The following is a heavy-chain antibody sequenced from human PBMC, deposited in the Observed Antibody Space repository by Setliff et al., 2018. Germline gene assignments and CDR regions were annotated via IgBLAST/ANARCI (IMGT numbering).Heavy chain of an antibody. D-gene: IGHD1-1*01. V-gene: IGHV3-49*04. CDR1: GFTFGNYA. CDR3: TRNWNDEYYYYYYMDV. J-gene: IGHJ6*03. Sequence: PGGSLRLSCTASGFTFGNYAMSWVRQAPGKGLEWVAFMRSKAYGGTTKYAASVEGRFTISRDDSKSVAYLQMDSLKIEDTAVYYCTRNWNDEYYYYYYMDVWGKGTTVTVSS. CDR2: MRSKAYGGTT.